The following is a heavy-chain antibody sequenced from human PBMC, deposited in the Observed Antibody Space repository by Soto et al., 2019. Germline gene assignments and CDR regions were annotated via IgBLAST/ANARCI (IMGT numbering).Heavy chain of an antibody. D-gene: IGHD6-19*01. CDR1: GGSISSYY. CDR2: IYYSGST. V-gene: IGHV4-59*01. J-gene: IGHJ4*02. CDR3: ARATASGWYFDY. Sequence: SETLSLTCTVSGGSISSYYWSWIRQPPGKGLEWIGYIYYSGSTNYNPSLKSRVTISVDTSKNQCSLKLSSVTAADTAVYYCARATASGWYFDYWGQGTLVTVSS.